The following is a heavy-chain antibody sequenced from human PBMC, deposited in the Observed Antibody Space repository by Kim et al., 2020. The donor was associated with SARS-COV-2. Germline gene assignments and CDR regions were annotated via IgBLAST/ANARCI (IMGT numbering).Heavy chain of an antibody. V-gene: IGHV4-34*12. J-gene: IGHJ6*02. CDR3: ARANYDFWSGRGYYGLDV. Sequence: SETLSLTCAVNGESVGDYYWTWIRQPPGMGLEWIGEIIHSGRTNFSPSLESRLSMSIDASKNQFSLQLRSVTAADTGVYYCARANYDFWSGRGYYGLDVWGQGTTVTVSS. D-gene: IGHD3-3*01. CDR1: GESVGDYY. CDR2: IIHSGRT.